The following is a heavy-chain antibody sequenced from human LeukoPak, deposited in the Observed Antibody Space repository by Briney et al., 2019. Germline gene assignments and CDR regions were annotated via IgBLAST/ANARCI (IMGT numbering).Heavy chain of an antibody. D-gene: IGHD7-27*01. CDR3: AIVATWGSFDS. Sequence: GGSLRLSCAASGFTFSDYYINWVRQAPGKGLEWVSYISSSGNTIYYADSVKGRFTISRDNAKNSLYLQMNSLRAEDTAVYYCAIVATWGSFDSWGQGTLVTVSS. CDR2: ISSSGNTI. J-gene: IGHJ4*02. V-gene: IGHV3-11*04. CDR1: GFTFSDYY.